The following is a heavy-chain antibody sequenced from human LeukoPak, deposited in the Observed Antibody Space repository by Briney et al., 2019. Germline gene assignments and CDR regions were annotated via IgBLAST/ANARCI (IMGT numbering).Heavy chain of an antibody. CDR3: AREHTRAATGTHWFGP. V-gene: IGHV3-33*01. CDR1: GFTFSSYG. CDR2: IWYDGTNE. Sequence: PGGSLRLSCAASGFTFSSYGMHWVRQAPGKGLEWVAVIWYDGTNEDYTDSVKGRFTISRDNSKNTLYLQMNSLRAEDTAIYYCAREHTRAATGTHWFGPWGQGTLVTVSS. D-gene: IGHD6-13*01. J-gene: IGHJ5*02.